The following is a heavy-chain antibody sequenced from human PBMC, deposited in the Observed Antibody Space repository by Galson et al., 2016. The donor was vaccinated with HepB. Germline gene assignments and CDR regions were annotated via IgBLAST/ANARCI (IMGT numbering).Heavy chain of an antibody. Sequence: SLRLSCAASGFTFSTYSMNWVRQAPGRGLEWLANIKTDGSETHYVDSVEGRFTISRDNAKNSMYLQMSGLRTEDTAVYYCARGDKWGWDYWGQGTLVTVSS. J-gene: IGHJ4*02. CDR2: IKTDGSET. V-gene: IGHV3-7*03. D-gene: IGHD1-26*01. CDR3: ARGDKWGWDY. CDR1: GFTFSTYS.